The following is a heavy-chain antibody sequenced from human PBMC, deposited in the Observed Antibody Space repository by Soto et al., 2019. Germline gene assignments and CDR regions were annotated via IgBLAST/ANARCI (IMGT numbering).Heavy chain of an antibody. CDR1: GYTFSAYY. CDR2: INPSNEIT. Sequence: VASVKVSCKTSGYTFSAYYVHWARLTPGRGFQWLGWINPSNEITTFSQFFQGRVTMTRDTSTNTVHMELNRLTSDDTAVYYCMRGGWGDSPIDYWGQGTQVTVSS. V-gene: IGHV1-2*02. D-gene: IGHD3-10*01. CDR3: MRGGWGDSPIDY. J-gene: IGHJ4*02.